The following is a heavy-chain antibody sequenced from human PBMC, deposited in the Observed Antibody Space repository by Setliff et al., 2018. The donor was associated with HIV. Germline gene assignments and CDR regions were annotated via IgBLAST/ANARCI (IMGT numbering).Heavy chain of an antibody. CDR1: GFTFDDYA. CDR3: TRDRRGSSSWSGYNGGFDY. J-gene: IGHJ4*02. V-gene: IGHV3-49*04. D-gene: IGHD3-3*01. CDR2: VRSKPNGGTT. Sequence: QTLSLSCAASGFTFDDYALTWVRQAPGKGLEWVGFVRSKPNGGTTDYAASVKGRFTISRDDAKTIAYLHMNSLTTDDTAVYFCTRDRRGSSSWSGYNGGFDYWGQGTLVTVSS.